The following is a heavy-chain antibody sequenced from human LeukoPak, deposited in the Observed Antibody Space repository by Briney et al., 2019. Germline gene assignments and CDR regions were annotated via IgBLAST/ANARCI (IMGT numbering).Heavy chain of an antibody. V-gene: IGHV3-23*01. CDR1: GFTFSSYA. Sequence: GGSLRLSCAASGFTFSSYAMSWVRQAPGKGLEWVSAISGSGGSTYYADSVKGLFTISRDNSKNTLYLQMNSLRAEDTAVYYCAKGYYYGSGSYYPFGVWGQGTTVTVSS. D-gene: IGHD3-10*01. CDR2: ISGSGGST. CDR3: AKGYYYGSGSYYPFGV. J-gene: IGHJ6*02.